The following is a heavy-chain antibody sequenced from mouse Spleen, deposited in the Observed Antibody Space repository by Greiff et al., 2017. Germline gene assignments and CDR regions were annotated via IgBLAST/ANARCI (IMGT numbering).Heavy chain of an antibody. CDR2: ISSGGST. D-gene: IGHD2-3*01. J-gene: IGHJ1*01. V-gene: IGHV5-6-5*01. Sequence: EVQRVESGGGLVKPGGSLKLSCAASGFTFSSYAMSWVRQTPEKRLEWVASISSGGSTYYPDSVKGRFTISRDNARNILYLQMSSLRSEDTAMYYCARGGDGYYVYFDVWGAGTTVTVSS. CDR3: ARGGDGYYVYFDV. CDR1: GFTFSSYA.